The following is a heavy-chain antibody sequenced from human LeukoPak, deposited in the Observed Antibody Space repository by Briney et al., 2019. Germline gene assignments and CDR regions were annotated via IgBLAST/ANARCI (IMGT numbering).Heavy chain of an antibody. CDR3: ARVGDGCFDL. V-gene: IGHV4-61*08. Sequence: PSQTLSLTCAVSGGSISSGGYYWSWIRQPPGKKLEWIGYIYYSGNTNNNPSLKSRLTMSIVTSKNQFSLRLSSVTAADTAVYYCARVGDGCFDLWGQGTLVTVSS. CDR2: IYYSGNT. J-gene: IGHJ5*02. CDR1: GGSISSGGYY. D-gene: IGHD5-24*01.